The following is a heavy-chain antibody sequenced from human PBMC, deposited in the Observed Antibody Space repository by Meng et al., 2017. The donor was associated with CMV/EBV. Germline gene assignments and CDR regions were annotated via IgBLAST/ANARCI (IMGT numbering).Heavy chain of an antibody. CDR1: GGSISSSSYY. CDR2: IYYSGST. V-gene: IGHV4-39*01. D-gene: IGHD5/OR15-5a*01. CDR3: ARLYGYCDY. Sequence: SETLSLTCTVSGGSISSSSYYWGWIRQPPGKGPEWIGSIYYSGSTYYNPSLKSRVTISVDTSKNQFSLKLGSVTAADTAVYYCARLYGYCDYWGQGTLVTVSS. J-gene: IGHJ4*02.